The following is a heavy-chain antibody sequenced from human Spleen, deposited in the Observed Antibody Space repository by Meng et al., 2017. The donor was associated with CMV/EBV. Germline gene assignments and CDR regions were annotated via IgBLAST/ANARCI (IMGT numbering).Heavy chain of an antibody. CDR1: GFTFSSYD. J-gene: IGHJ3*02. CDR2: ISSSSSTI. CDR3: ARDKGAFDI. V-gene: IGHV3-48*04. Sequence: GGSLRLSCAASGFTFSSYDMSWVRQAPGKGLEWVSYISSSSSTIYYADSVKGRFTISRDNAKNSLYLQMNSLRAEDTAVYYCARDKGAFDIWGQGTMVTVSS.